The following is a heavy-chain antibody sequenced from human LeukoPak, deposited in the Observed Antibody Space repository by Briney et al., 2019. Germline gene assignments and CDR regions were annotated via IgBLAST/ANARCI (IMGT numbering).Heavy chain of an antibody. CDR2: MNPNSGNT. J-gene: IGHJ2*01. V-gene: IGHV1-8*01. CDR1: GYTFTSYD. CDR3: ARVRVQYYYGSGSYWYFDL. D-gene: IGHD3-10*01. Sequence: ASVKVSCKASGYTFTSYDINWVRQATGQGLEWMGWMNPNSGNTGYAQKFQGRVTMTRNTSISTAYMELSRLRSEDTAVYYCARVRVQYYYGSGSYWYFDLWGRGTLVTVSS.